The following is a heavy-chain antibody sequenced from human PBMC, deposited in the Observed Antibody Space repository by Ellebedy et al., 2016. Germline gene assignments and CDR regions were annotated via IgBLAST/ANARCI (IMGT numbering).Heavy chain of an antibody. CDR1: GFSLSTSGMC. V-gene: IGHV2-70*11. D-gene: IGHD4-17*01. CDR2: IDWDDDK. J-gene: IGHJ4*02. Sequence: SGPTLVXPTQPLTLTCTFSGFSLSTSGMCVSWIRQPPGKALEWLARIDWDDDKYYSTSLKTRLTISKDTSKNQVVLTMTNMDPVDTATYYCARLGRPHYDFDYWGQGTLVTVSS. CDR3: ARLGRPHYDFDY.